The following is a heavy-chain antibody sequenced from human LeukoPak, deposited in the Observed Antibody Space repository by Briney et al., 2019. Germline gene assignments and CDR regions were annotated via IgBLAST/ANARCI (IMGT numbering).Heavy chain of an antibody. CDR3: ARDPLKYSYGRGNYFDY. Sequence: PGGSLRLSCAPSGFTFSSYAMHWVRPAPGKGLEWVAVISYEGSNKYYADSVKGRFTISRDNAKNTLYLQMNSLRAEDTAVYYCARDPLKYSYGRGNYFDYWGQGTLVTVSS. CDR1: GFTFSSYA. D-gene: IGHD5-18*01. CDR2: ISYEGSNK. V-gene: IGHV3-30-3*01. J-gene: IGHJ4*02.